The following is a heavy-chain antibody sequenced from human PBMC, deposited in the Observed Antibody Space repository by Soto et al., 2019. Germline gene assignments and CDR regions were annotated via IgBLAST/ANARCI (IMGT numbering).Heavy chain of an antibody. CDR2: ISSSSSYI. Sequence: GGSLRLSCAASGFTFISYSMNWVRQAPGKGLEWVSSISSSSSYIYYADSVKGRFTISRDNAKNSLYLQMNSLRAEDTAVYYCARPPYYDFWSGYQPDAFDIWGQGTMVTVSS. CDR1: GFTFISYS. V-gene: IGHV3-21*01. J-gene: IGHJ3*02. CDR3: ARPPYYDFWSGYQPDAFDI. D-gene: IGHD3-3*01.